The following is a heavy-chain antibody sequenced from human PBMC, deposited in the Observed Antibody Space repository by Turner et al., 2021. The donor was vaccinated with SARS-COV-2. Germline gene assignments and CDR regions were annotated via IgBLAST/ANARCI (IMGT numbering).Heavy chain of an antibody. CDR1: GASIGSSRNY. Sequence: QLQLQESGPGRVKASETLSLTCTVSGASIGSSRNYWGWIRQPPGKGLEWIGSINYSGRTYYKSSLKSRVTISVDTSKNQISLKLSTVTAADTAKYYCARHDSRITNIIVVPRNWFDPWGQGTLVTVSS. CDR3: ARHDSRITNIIVVPRNWFDP. CDR2: INYSGRT. V-gene: IGHV4-39*01. D-gene: IGHD3-22*01. J-gene: IGHJ5*02.